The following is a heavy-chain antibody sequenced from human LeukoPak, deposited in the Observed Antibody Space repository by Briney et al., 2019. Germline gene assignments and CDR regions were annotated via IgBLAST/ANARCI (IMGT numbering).Heavy chain of an antibody. V-gene: IGHV1-8*01. CDR1: GHTFTSYD. J-gene: IGHJ5*02. Sequence: ASVKVSCKASGHTFTSYDINWVRQATGQGLEWMGWMNPNSGNTGYAQKFQGRVTMTRNTSISTAYMELSSLRSEDTAVYYCARGRDFWSGYLNWFDPWGQGTLVTVSS. CDR3: ARGRDFWSGYLNWFDP. CDR2: MNPNSGNT. D-gene: IGHD3-3*01.